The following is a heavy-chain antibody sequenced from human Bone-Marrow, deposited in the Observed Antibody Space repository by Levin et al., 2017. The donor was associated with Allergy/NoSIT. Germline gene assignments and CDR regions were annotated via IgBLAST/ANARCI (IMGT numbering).Heavy chain of an antibody. CDR2: ISSSGSTI. CDR1: GFTFSSYE. CDR3: ARAHYGSGSPYYYYGMDV. V-gene: IGHV3-48*03. D-gene: IGHD3-10*01. Sequence: PGGSLRLSCAASGFTFSSYEMNWVRQAPGKGLEWVSYISSSGSTIYYADSVKGRFTISRDNAKNSLYLQMNSLRAEDTAVYYCARAHYGSGSPYYYYGMDVWGQGTTVTVSS. J-gene: IGHJ6*02.